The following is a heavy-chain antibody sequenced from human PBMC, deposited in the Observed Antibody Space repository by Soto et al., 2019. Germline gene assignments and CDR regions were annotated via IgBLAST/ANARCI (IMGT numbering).Heavy chain of an antibody. CDR2: IIPIFGTA. J-gene: IGHJ4*02. CDR3: ARDGGRNSGGIDY. D-gene: IGHD1-26*01. Sequence: QVQLVQSGAEVKKPGSSVKVSCKASGGTFSSYSINWVRQAPGQGLEWMGEIIPIFGTANYAQKFQGRVTITANESTSTAYMELSSLRSEDKAVYYCARDGGRNSGGIDYWGQGPLVTVS. CDR1: GGTFSSYS. V-gene: IGHV1-69*01.